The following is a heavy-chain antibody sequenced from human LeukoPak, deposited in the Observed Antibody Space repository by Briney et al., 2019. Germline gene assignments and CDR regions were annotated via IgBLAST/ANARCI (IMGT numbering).Heavy chain of an antibody. Sequence: GGSLRLSCAASGFTFSNYNFYWVRQAPGKGPEWVANINLDGSQKYYVDSVKGRFTISRDNAENSLYLQMNSLRAEDTALYYCARKRPNYFDYWGQGTLVTVSS. CDR1: GFTFSNYN. CDR3: ARKRPNYFDY. J-gene: IGHJ4*02. V-gene: IGHV3-7*01. CDR2: INLDGSQK.